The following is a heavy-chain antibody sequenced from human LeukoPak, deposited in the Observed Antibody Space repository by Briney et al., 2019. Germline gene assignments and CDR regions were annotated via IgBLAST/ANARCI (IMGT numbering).Heavy chain of an antibody. Sequence: GGSLRLSCAASGFTFSDYYMSWIRQAPGKGLEWVSYISSSGSTIYYADSVKGRFTISRDNAKNSLYLQMNSLRAEDTAVYYCARRYSTPSISYYGMDVWGQGTTVTVSS. CDR2: ISSSGSTI. J-gene: IGHJ6*02. CDR1: GFTFSDYY. CDR3: ARRYSTPSISYYGMDV. D-gene: IGHD6-13*01. V-gene: IGHV3-11*01.